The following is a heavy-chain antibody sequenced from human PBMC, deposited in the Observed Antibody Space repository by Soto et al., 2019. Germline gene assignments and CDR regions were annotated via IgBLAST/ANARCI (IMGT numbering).Heavy chain of an antibody. V-gene: IGHV1-2*02. CDR3: ARWAAGYYYGMDV. CDR2: INPNSGGT. Sequence: ASVKVSCKASGYTFTGYYMHGGREAPGQGLEWMGWINPNSGGTNYAQKFQGRVTMTRDTSISTAYMELSRLRSDDTAVYYCARWAAGYYYGMDVWGQGTTVTVSS. J-gene: IGHJ6*02. CDR1: GYTFTGYY. D-gene: IGHD6-19*01.